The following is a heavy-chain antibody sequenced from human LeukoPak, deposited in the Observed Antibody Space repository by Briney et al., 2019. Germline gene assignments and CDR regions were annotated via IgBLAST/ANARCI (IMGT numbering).Heavy chain of an antibody. D-gene: IGHD3-22*01. CDR2: IYYSGST. CDR3: ARVFYDRSGYYGPDYWYFDL. J-gene: IGHJ2*01. V-gene: IGHV4-59*01. CDR1: GVSISSYY. Sequence: NPSETLSLTCTVSGVSISSYYWSWIRQPPGKGLEWIGYIYYSGSTNYNPSLKSRVTISVDTSKNQFSLKLSSVTAADTAVYYCARVFYDRSGYYGPDYWYFDLRGRGTLVTISS.